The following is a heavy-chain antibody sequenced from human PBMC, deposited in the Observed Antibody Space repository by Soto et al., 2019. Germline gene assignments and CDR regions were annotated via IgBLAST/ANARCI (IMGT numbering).Heavy chain of an antibody. CDR3: ARSDRDYSHALNV. CDR1: GFTVSDNY. J-gene: IGHJ6*02. Sequence: EAQLVESGGGLIQPGGSLRLSCAASGFTVSDNYIMWVRQAPGKGLEWVSLLYSGGRIYYADSVKGRFTISRDTSKNTLYLHMDTLRTEDTAVYYCARSDRDYSHALNVWGQGTTVTVSS. V-gene: IGHV3-53*01. D-gene: IGHD5-12*01. CDR2: LYSGGRI.